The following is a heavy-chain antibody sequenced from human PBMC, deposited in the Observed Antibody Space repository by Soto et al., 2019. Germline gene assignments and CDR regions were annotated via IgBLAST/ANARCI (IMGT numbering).Heavy chain of an antibody. CDR1: GGTFSSYA. J-gene: IGHJ4*02. CDR3: ARCLFLYYYGSGTYFDY. V-gene: IGHV1-69*13. CDR2: IIPIFGTA. D-gene: IGHD3-10*01. Sequence: SVKVSCKTSGGTFSSYAISWVRQAPGQGLEWMGGIIPIFGTANYAQKFQGRVTITADESTSTAYMELSSLRSEDTAVYYCARCLFLYYYGSGTYFDYWGQGTLVTVSS.